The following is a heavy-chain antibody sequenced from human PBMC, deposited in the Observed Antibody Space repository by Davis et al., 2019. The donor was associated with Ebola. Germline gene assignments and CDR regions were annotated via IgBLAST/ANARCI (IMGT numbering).Heavy chain of an antibody. CDR2: GTSADT. CDR1: GFTFSSYG. CDR3: AKDTSNIWFDI. J-gene: IGHJ3*02. V-gene: IGHV3-23*01. Sequence: GGSLRLSCAASGFTFSSYGMHWVRQAPGKGLEWVPTYGTSADTYYADSVKGRFTISRDNSKNTLYLQMNGLRVDDTAIYYCAKDTSNIWFDIWGQGTMVTVSS. D-gene: IGHD1-26*01.